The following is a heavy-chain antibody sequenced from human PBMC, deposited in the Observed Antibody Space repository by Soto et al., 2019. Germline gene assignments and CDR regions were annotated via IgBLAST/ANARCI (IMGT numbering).Heavy chain of an antibody. CDR3: ARPEEPASITIFGVFPNYYYYGMDV. D-gene: IGHD3-3*01. Sequence: GASVKVSCKASGYTFTSYYMHWVRQAPGQGLEWMGIINPSGGSTSYAQKFQGRVTMTRDTSTSTVYMELSSLRSEDTAVYYCARPEEPASITIFGVFPNYYYYGMDVWGQGTTVTVSS. CDR2: INPSGGST. J-gene: IGHJ6*02. CDR1: GYTFTSYY. V-gene: IGHV1-46*01.